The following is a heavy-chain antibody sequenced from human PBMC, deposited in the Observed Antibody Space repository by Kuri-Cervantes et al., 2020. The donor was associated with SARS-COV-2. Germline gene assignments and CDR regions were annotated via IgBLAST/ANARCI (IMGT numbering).Heavy chain of an antibody. Sequence: GGSLRLSCAASGFTFSDYYMSWIRQAPGKGLEWVSYISSSGSTIYYADSVKGRFTISRDNAKNSLYLQMNSLRAEDTAVYYCARSRITIFGVVIGPFDYWGQGTLVTVSS. CDR1: GFTFSDYY. J-gene: IGHJ4*02. D-gene: IGHD3-3*01. CDR2: ISSSGSTI. CDR3: ARSRITIFGVVIGPFDY. V-gene: IGHV3-11*01.